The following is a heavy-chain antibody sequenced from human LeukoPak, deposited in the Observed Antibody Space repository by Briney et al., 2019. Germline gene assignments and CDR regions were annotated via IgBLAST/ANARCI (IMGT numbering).Heavy chain of an antibody. CDR2: IHYSGST. D-gene: IGHD1-26*01. CDR1: GGSISSYY. V-gene: IGHV4-59*08. J-gene: IGHJ6*02. CDR3: ARVENSGYYYYGMDV. Sequence: SETLSLTCTVSGGSISSYYWSWIRQPPGKGLEWIGYIHYSGSTNYNPSLKSRVTISVDTSKNQFSLKLSSVTAADTAVYYCARVENSGYYYYGMDVWGQGTTVTVSS.